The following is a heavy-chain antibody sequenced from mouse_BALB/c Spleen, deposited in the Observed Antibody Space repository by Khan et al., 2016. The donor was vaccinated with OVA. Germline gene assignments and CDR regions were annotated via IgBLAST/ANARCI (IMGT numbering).Heavy chain of an antibody. J-gene: IGHJ1*01. V-gene: IGHV2-9*02. CDR3: ARDLGSSHWYFDV. CDR1: GFSLTSYG. Sequence: QVQLKESGPGLVAPSQSLSITCTVSGFSLTSYGVHWVRQPPGKDLEWLGVIWTGGSTNYNSALRSRLTINKVNSKSQVFLKMNNLQTDDTAMYCCARDLGSSHWYFDVWGAGTTVTVSS. D-gene: IGHD1-1*01. CDR2: IWTGGST.